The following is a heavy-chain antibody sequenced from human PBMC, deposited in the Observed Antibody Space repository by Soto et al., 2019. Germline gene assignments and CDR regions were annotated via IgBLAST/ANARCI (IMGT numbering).Heavy chain of an antibody. CDR1: GFTLGNYW. Sequence: EVQLVESGGGLVQSGGSLRLSCAASGFTLGNYWMHWVRQAPGKGLVWVSRINDYGTTINYAESVEGRFIISRDDAKSEVYLQMNNLRAEDSALYYCARGGLEPFDYWGQGALVTVSS. J-gene: IGHJ4*02. CDR3: ARGGLEPFDY. D-gene: IGHD1-1*01. V-gene: IGHV3-74*01. CDR2: INDYGTTI.